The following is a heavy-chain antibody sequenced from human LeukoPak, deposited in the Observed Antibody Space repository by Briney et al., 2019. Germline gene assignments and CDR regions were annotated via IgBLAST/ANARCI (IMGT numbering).Heavy chain of an antibody. D-gene: IGHD3-22*01. J-gene: IGHJ4*02. CDR3: ARRVFYYDSSGYYNYFDY. CDR2: IYYSGST. CDR1: GGSICSSSYY. Sequence: SETLSLTCTVSGGSICSSSYYWGWIRQPPGKGLEWIGSIYYSGSTYYNPSLKSRVTISVDTSKNQFSLKLSSVTAADTAVYYCARRVFYYDSSGYYNYFDYWGQGTLVTVSS. V-gene: IGHV4-39*01.